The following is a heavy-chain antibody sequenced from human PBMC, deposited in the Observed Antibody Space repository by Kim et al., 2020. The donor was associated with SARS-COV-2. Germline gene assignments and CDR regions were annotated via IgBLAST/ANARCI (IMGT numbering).Heavy chain of an antibody. CDR1: GFTFSSYW. D-gene: IGHD3-10*01. CDR3: ARYYYGSGSYSRLFDY. CDR2: IKQDGSEK. Sequence: GGSLRLSCAASGFTFSSYWMSWVRQAPGKGLEWVANIKQDGSEKYYVDSVKGRFTISRDNAKNSLYLQMNSLRAEDTAVYYCARYYYGSGSYSRLFDYWGQGTLVTVSS. V-gene: IGHV3-7*01. J-gene: IGHJ4*02.